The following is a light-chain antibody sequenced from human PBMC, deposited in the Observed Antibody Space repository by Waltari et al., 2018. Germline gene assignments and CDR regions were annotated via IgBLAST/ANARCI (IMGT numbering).Light chain of an antibody. CDR1: QSLVHSDGRTY. CDR3: MQGTYWPRT. J-gene: IGKJ2*01. Sequence: DVVMTQSPLSLPVIFGQTASITCRSSQSLVHSDGRTYFNWFQQRPGQSPRRLIYKVSNRDSGVPDRFSGSGSGTEFTLEISRVEAADVAVYYCMQGTYWPRTFGQGTKLEIE. CDR2: KVS. V-gene: IGKV2-30*02.